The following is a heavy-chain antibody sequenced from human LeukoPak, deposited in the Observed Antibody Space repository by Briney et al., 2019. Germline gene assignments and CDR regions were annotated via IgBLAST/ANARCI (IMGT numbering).Heavy chain of an antibody. CDR1: GGSFSGYY. V-gene: IGHV4-34*01. J-gene: IGHJ4*02. CDR2: INHSGST. Sequence: SETLSLTCAVYGGSFSGYYWSWIRQSPGKGLEWIGEINHSGSTNSNPSLKSRVTISVDTSKNQLSLKLSSVTAADTAVYYCAGGPLAVAGSFDYWGQGTLVTVSS. D-gene: IGHD6-19*01. CDR3: AGGPLAVAGSFDY.